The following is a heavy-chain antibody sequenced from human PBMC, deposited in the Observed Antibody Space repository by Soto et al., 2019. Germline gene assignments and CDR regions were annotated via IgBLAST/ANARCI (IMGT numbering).Heavy chain of an antibody. CDR1: GGTFSSYA. V-gene: IGHV1-69*01. D-gene: IGHD6-19*01. CDR3: ARDGSGWYGGGDYFDY. CDR2: FIPIFGTA. J-gene: IGHJ4*02. Sequence: QVQLVQSGAEVKKPGSSVKVSCKASGGTFSSYAISWVRQAPGQGLEWMGGFIPIFGTANYAQKFQGRVTITADESTSTAYMELSSLRSEDTAGYYCARDGSGWYGGGDYFDYWGQGTLVTVSS.